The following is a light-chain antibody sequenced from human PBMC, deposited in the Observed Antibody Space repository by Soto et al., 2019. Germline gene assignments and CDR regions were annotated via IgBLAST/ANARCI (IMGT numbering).Light chain of an antibody. CDR3: SSYAGSSTWV. J-gene: IGLJ2*01. V-gene: IGLV2-8*01. CDR2: EVS. CDR1: SSDVGGYNY. Sequence: QPVPTQPPSASGSPGQSATISCTGTSSDVGGYNYVSWYQQYPGKAPKLMIYEVSKRPSGVPDRFSGSKSGNTASLTVSGLQAEDEADYYCSSYAGSSTWVFGGGTKLTVL.